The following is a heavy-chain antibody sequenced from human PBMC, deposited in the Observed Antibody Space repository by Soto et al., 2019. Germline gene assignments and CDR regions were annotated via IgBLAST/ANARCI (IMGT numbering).Heavy chain of an antibody. CDR3: TRRIGEPDMDV. CDR1: GFTFSGSA. CDR2: IRSKANSYAT. J-gene: IGHJ6*02. Sequence: EVQLVESGGGLVQPGGSLNLSCAASGFTFSGSAMHWVRQASGKGLEWVGRIRSKANSYATAYAASVKGRFTISRDDSKNTAYLQMNSLKTEDTAVYYCTRRIGEPDMDVWGQGTTVTVSS. V-gene: IGHV3-73*02.